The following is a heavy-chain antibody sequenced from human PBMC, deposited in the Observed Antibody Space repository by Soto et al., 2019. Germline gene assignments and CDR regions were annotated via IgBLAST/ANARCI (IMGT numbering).Heavy chain of an antibody. CDR3: ARVWYTVMTGWVFDY. Sequence: SETLSLTCTVSGGSISSYYWSWIRQPPGKGLEWIGYIYYSGSTNYNPSLKSRVTISVDTSKNQFSLKLSSVTAADTAVYYCARVWYTVMTGWVFDYWGQGTLVTVSS. V-gene: IGHV4-59*01. CDR1: GGSISSYY. D-gene: IGHD2-21*02. CDR2: IYYSGST. J-gene: IGHJ4*02.